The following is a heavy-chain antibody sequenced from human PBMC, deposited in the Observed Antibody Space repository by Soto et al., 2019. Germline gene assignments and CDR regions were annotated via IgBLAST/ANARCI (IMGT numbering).Heavy chain of an antibody. Sequence: SETLSLTCTVSGGSISSSSYYWGWIRQPPGKGLEWIGSIYYSRSTYYNPSLKSRVTISVDTSKNQFSLKLSSVTAADTAVYYCARLTQSPRTMVREPYFDYWGQGTLVTVSS. CDR3: ARLTQSPRTMVREPYFDY. D-gene: IGHD3-10*01. J-gene: IGHJ4*02. CDR1: GGSISSSSYY. V-gene: IGHV4-39*01. CDR2: IYYSRST.